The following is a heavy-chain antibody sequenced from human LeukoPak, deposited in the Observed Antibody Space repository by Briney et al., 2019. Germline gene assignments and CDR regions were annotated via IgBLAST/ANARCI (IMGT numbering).Heavy chain of an antibody. J-gene: IGHJ4*02. V-gene: IGHV4-59*12. CDR1: GGSIVRDY. Sequence: SETLSLTCTVSGGSIVRDYWSWVRQPPATGLQWIGYVYESGSRNYNTRLKRRVSISLDRSKKQLSLRMDSVTAADTAMYYCAREHRGRDGYTLDYWGQGILVTVSS. D-gene: IGHD5-24*01. CDR3: AREHRGRDGYTLDY. CDR2: VYESGSR.